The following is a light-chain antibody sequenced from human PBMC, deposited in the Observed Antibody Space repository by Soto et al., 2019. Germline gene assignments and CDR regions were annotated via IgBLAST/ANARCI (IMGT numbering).Light chain of an antibody. CDR3: QSYDSAFVV. CDR1: SGSIANNY. J-gene: IGLJ2*01. CDR2: ENN. V-gene: IGLV6-57*04. Sequence: NFMLTQPHSVSESPGKTLSISCTRSSGSIANNYVQWYQQRPGSAPTTVIYENNQRLSGVPDRFSGSTDGSSNSASLTISGLHTEDEADYYCQSYDSAFVVFGGGTKVTVL.